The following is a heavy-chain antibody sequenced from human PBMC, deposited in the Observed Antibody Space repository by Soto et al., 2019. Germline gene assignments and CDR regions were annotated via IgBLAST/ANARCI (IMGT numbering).Heavy chain of an antibody. Sequence: GGSLRLSCAASGFTFSSYAMSWVRQAPGKGLEWVSAISGSGGSTYYADSVKGRFTISRDNSKNTLYLQMNSRRAEDTTVYYCXXXXXIXMXXVALNAXDIXGQGTMVTVSS. CDR2: ISGSGGST. D-gene: IGHD3-22*01. V-gene: IGHV3-23*01. CDR1: GFTFSSYA. CDR3: XXXXXIXMXXVALNAXDI. J-gene: IGHJ3*02.